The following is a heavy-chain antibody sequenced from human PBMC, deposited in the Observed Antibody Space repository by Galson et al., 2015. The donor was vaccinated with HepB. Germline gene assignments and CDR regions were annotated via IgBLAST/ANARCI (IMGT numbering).Heavy chain of an antibody. Sequence: SLRLSCAASGLTFSSCWMSWVRQAPGKGLEWVANIKQDGSEKYYVDSVEGRFTISRDNAKKPLYLQMNSLRAEDTAVYYCVRRGTRGRVGVYWGPRTLFTVSS. CDR1: GLTFSSCW. CDR3: VRRGTRGRVGVY. J-gene: IGHJ1*01. V-gene: IGHV3-7*01. D-gene: IGHD3-10*01. CDR2: IKQDGSEK.